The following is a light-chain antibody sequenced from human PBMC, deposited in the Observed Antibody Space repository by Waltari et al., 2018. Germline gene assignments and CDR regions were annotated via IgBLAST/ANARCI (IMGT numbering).Light chain of an antibody. CDR1: QSIMYSSNTKNF. CDR3: QQYFITPFT. V-gene: IGKV4-1*01. J-gene: IGKJ3*01. Sequence: DIVMSQSPDSLAVSLGERATINCRSSQSIMYSSNTKNFLAWYQQKPGQSPKLLIYWASTRQSGVPDRFTGSWSGTDFTLTITSVQPEDVAIYYCQQYFITPFTFGPGTKVEIK. CDR2: WAS.